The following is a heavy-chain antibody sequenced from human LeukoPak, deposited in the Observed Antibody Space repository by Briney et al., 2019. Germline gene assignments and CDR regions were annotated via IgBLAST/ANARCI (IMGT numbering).Heavy chain of an antibody. J-gene: IGHJ5*02. CDR2: INTNTGNP. D-gene: IGHD2-2*01. CDR3: ARARQPTIVVVPAAIDGVDP. CDR1: GYTFTSYA. Sequence: ASVKVSCKASGYTFTSYAMNWVRQAPGQGPEWMGWINTNTGNPTYAQGFTGRFVFSLDTSVSTAYLQISSLKAEDTAVYYCARARQPTIVVVPAAIDGVDPWGQGTLVTVSS. V-gene: IGHV7-4-1*02.